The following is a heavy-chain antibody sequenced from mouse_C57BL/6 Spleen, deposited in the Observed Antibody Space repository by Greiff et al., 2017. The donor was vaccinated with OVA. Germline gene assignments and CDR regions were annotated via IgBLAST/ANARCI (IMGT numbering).Heavy chain of an antibody. V-gene: IGHV1-18*01. CDR3: ARILYDGYYAMDY. CDR2: INPNNGGT. CDR1: GYTFTDYN. Sequence: VQLQQSGPELVKPGASVKIPCKASGYTFTDYNMDWVKQSHGKSLEWIGDINPNNGGTIYNQKFKGKATLTVDKTSSTAYMELRSLTSEDTAVYYCARILYDGYYAMDYWGQGTSVTVSS. D-gene: IGHD2-3*01. J-gene: IGHJ4*01.